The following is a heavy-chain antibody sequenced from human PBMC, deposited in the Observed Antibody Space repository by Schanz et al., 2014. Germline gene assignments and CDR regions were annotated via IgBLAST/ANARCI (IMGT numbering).Heavy chain of an antibody. CDR2: MNPTTGNR. J-gene: IGHJ3*01. Sequence: QGQLVQSGAEVKKPGASVRVSCKASGYSFTTYDVNWVRQATGQGLEWMGWMNPTTGNRGYAQNFQGRVTMTRDTSVKTAYMELRIVRYGDTAMYYCARGIPYCSSTSGSGLDAYDVWGQGTLVTVSS. V-gene: IGHV1-8*01. CDR3: ARGIPYCSSTSGSGLDAYDV. D-gene: IGHD2-2*01. CDR1: GYSFTTYD.